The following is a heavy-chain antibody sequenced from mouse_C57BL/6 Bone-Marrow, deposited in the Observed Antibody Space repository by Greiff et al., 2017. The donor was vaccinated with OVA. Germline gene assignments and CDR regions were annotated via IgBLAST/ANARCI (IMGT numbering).Heavy chain of an antibody. D-gene: IGHD1-1*01. Sequence: EVQRVESGPELVKPGASVKISCKASGYSFTGYYMNWVKQSPEKSLEWIGEINPSTGGTTYNQKFKAKATLTVDKSSSTAYMQLKSLTSEDSAVYYCATKGGTTVVAGDYWGQGTTLTVSS. CDR1: GYSFTGYY. V-gene: IGHV1-42*01. CDR3: ATKGGTTVVAGDY. J-gene: IGHJ2*01. CDR2: INPSTGGT.